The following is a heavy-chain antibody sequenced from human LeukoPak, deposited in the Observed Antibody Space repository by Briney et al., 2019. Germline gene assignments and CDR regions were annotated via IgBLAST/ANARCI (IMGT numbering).Heavy chain of an antibody. V-gene: IGHV4-31*03. J-gene: IGHJ3*02. D-gene: IGHD3-10*01. CDR1: GGSISSGVYY. Sequence: SETLSLTCTVSGGSISSGVYYWSWIRQHPGKGLEWIGYIYYSGSTCSNPSLKSRLTMSVDISKNQFSLKLSSVTAADTAVYYCARGVKGLRGAFDIWGQGTMVTVSS. CDR3: ARGVKGLRGAFDI. CDR2: IYYSGST.